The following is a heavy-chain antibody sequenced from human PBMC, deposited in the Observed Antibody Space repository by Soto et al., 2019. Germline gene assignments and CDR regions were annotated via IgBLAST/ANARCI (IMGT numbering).Heavy chain of an antibody. CDR2: ISGSGGST. V-gene: IGHV3-23*01. CDR3: AKDLFRVGLRRLLDY. D-gene: IGHD3-16*01. CDR1: GCTFSSYA. Sequence: EVQLLESGGGLVQPGGSLRLSCAASGCTFSSYAMSWVRQAPGKGLEWVSAISGSGGSTYYADSVKGRFTISRDNSKNTLYLQMNSLRAEDTAVYYCAKDLFRVGLRRLLDYWGQGTLVTVSS. J-gene: IGHJ4*02.